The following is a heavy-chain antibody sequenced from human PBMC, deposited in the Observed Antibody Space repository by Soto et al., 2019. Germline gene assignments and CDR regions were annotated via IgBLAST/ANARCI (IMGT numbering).Heavy chain of an antibody. CDR1: GGSIPGGAHS. Sequence: PSETLSLTCTVSGGSIPGGAHSWSGILQPQXKGLESNEYIHYSATTYYNPHPKSRVTTSLETSKNQFSLKPSSATAADTAVYYCASGGYTVTTSYYYGMDVWGQGTTVTVSS. V-gene: IGHV4-30-4*01. CDR3: ASGGYTVTTSYYYGMDV. J-gene: IGHJ6*02. D-gene: IGHD4-4*01. CDR2: IHYSATT.